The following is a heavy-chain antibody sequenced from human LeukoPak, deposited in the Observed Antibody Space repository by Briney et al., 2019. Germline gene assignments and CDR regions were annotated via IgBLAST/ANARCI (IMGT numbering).Heavy chain of an antibody. D-gene: IGHD5-12*01. V-gene: IGHV3-23*01. CDR2: ITGNSVNT. CDR3: ASSGYDFDY. J-gene: IGHJ4*02. Sequence: GGSLRLSCAASGFTFSIHAMNWVRQAPGKGLEWVSVITGNSVNTFYADSVKGRFSISRDNSKNTLYLQMNSLRAEDTAVYYCASSGYDFDYWGQGTLVTVSS. CDR1: GFTFSIHA.